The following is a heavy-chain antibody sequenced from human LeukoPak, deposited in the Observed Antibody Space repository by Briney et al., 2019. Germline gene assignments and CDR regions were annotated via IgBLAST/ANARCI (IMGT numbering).Heavy chain of an antibody. Sequence: PSETLSLTCTVSGSSISSYYWSWIRQPPGKGLEWIGYIYYSGSTNYNPSLKSRVTISVDTSKNQFSLKLSSVTAADTAVYYCARIYSYGPDYWGQGTLVTVSS. CDR1: GSSISSYY. J-gene: IGHJ4*02. CDR2: IYYSGST. V-gene: IGHV4-59*01. CDR3: ARIYSYGPDY. D-gene: IGHD5-18*01.